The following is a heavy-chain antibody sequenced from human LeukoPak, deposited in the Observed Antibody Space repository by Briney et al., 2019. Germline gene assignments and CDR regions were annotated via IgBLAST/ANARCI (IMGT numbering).Heavy chain of an antibody. CDR2: IWYDGSNK. CDR3: ARDGTLTAGPFDP. D-gene: IGHD1-1*01. V-gene: IGHV3-33*08. J-gene: IGHJ5*02. Sequence: AGSLRLSCAASGFTFSSYAMHWVRQAPGKGLEWVAFIWYDGSNKYYADSVKGRFTISRDNSKNTLYLQMNSLRAEDTAVYYCARDGTLTAGPFDPWGRGTLVTVSS. CDR1: GFTFSSYA.